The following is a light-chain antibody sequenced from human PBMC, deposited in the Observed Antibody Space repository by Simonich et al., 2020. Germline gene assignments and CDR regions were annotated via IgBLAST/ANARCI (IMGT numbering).Light chain of an antibody. J-gene: IGLJ3*02. Sequence: QSALTQPASVSGSPGQSITISCTGTSSDVGSYNLVSWYQQHPGKAPTLMIYEGRKRPSGVSNLFSGSKSGNTAPLTISGLQAEDEADYYCCSYAGSSTWVFGGGTKLTVL. CDR3: CSYAGSSTWV. V-gene: IGLV2-23*01. CDR1: SSDVGSYNL. CDR2: EGR.